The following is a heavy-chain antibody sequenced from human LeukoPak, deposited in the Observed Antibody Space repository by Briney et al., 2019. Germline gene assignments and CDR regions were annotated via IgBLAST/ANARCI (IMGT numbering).Heavy chain of an antibody. D-gene: IGHD1-1*01. CDR2: TYYRSKWYN. Sequence: SQTLSLTCAISGDSVSSNSAAWNWIRQSPSRGLEWLGRTYYRSKWYNDYAVSVRSRITVNLDTSKNQFTLQLNSVTPDDTAVYYCARGPQLVGYYYIDVWDKGTTVTVSS. J-gene: IGHJ6*03. CDR3: ARGPQLVGYYYIDV. CDR1: GDSVSSNSAA. V-gene: IGHV6-1*01.